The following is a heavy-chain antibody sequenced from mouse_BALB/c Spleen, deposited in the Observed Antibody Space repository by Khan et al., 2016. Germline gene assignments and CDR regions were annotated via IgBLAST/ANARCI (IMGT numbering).Heavy chain of an antibody. J-gene: IGHJ3*01. V-gene: IGHV2-5-1*01. CDR2: IWGGGTT. CDR1: GFSLTTYA. CDR3: AKVDYCDSDGAWFAY. D-gene: IGHD2-4*01. Sequence: QVQLKESGPSLVQPSQSLSINCIVSGFSLTTYAVHWVRQSPGKGLEWLGVIWGGGTTDYNAAFMSGLSITKDNSTSQVFFKMNSLPSDDTAIYDCAKVDYCDSDGAWFAYWGQGSLVTVST.